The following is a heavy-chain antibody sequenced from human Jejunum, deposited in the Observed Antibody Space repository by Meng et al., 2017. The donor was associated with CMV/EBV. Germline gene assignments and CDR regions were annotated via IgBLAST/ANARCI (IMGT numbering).Heavy chain of an antibody. CDR1: GFTFSTYA. CDR2: ISGGGGST. J-gene: IGHJ3*02. CDR3: AKGRSTNWYDAFDI. D-gene: IGHD1-1*01. Sequence: ASGFTFSTYAMSWVRQSPGKGLEWVSIISGGGGSTKNADSVKGRFTISRDNSKNTVSLQMDSLRAEDTAVYYCAKGRSTNWYDAFDIWGQGTMVTVSS. V-gene: IGHV3-23*01.